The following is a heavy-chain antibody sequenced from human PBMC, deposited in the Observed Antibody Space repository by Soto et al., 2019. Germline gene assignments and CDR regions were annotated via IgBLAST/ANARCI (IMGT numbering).Heavy chain of an antibody. Sequence: GESLKISCKGSGYSFTSYWINWVRQMPGKGLEWMGRIDPSDSYTNYSPSFQGHVTISADKSISTAYLQWSSLKASDTAVFYCAREDGVVGDIDYYNMEVWGQGTTVTVSS. V-gene: IGHV5-10-1*01. CDR2: IDPSDSYT. CDR3: AREDGVVGDIDYYNMEV. CDR1: GYSFTSYW. D-gene: IGHD3-16*02. J-gene: IGHJ6*02.